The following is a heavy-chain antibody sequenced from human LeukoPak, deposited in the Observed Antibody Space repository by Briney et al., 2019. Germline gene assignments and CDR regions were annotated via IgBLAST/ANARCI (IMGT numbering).Heavy chain of an antibody. Sequence: PGGSLRLSCTSSGLTFSSSAMSWVRQAQGRGLEWVSAISGSSDSTYRADSVKGRFTISRDTSTNTLYLQMNALRADDTAVYYCAKGGRGDIHKRDYSDSWGQGTLVTVSS. CDR3: AKGGRGDIHKRDYSDS. D-gene: IGHD2-15*01. J-gene: IGHJ4*02. CDR2: ISGSSDST. CDR1: GLTFSSSA. V-gene: IGHV3-23*01.